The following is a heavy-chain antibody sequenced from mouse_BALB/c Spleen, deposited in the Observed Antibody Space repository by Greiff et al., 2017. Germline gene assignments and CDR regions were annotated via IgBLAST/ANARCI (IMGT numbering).Heavy chain of an antibody. Sequence: QVQLQQPGAELVKPGASVKLSCKASGYTFTSYWMHWVKQRPGQGLEWIGEINPSNGRTNYNEKFKSKATLTVDKSSSTAYMQLSSLTSEDSAVLYCARSGRYDRFYAMDYWGQGTSVTVSS. CDR3: ARSGRYDRFYAMDY. CDR2: INPSNGRT. V-gene: IGHV1S81*02. J-gene: IGHJ4*01. D-gene: IGHD2-14*01. CDR1: GYTFTSYW.